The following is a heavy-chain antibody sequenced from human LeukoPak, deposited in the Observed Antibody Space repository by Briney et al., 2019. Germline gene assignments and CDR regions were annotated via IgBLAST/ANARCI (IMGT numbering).Heavy chain of an antibody. CDR3: ARESESRSSWYGIYYYMDV. Sequence: SETLSLTCTVSGYSISHGYYWAWIRQPPGGGLEWIGCIYHSRSTYYTPSLKSRVTLSLDTSNNQFSLRLSSVTAADTSVYFCARESESRSSWYGIYYYMDVWGKGTTVTVSS. CDR2: IYHSRST. CDR1: GYSISHGYY. D-gene: IGHD6-13*01. V-gene: IGHV4-38-2*02. J-gene: IGHJ6*03.